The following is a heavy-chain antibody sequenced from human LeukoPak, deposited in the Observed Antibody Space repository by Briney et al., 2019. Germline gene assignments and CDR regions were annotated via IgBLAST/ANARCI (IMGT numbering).Heavy chain of an antibody. CDR2: INPGGRST. CDR3: ATVKATWHRQWAGGNYYYYMDV. D-gene: IGHD6-19*01. V-gene: IGHV1-46*01. J-gene: IGHJ6*03. CDR1: GYTFTNDY. Sequence: ASVKLSCKASGYTFTNDYIHWVPQAPGQGREWMGIINPGGRSTSYAQKFQGRVTMTRDTSTSTVYMELSSLRSEDTAVYYCATVKATWHRQWAGGNYYYYMDVWGKGTTVTISS.